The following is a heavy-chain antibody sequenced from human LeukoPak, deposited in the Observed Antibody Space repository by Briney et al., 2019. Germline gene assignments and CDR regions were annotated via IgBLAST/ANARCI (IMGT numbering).Heavy chain of an antibody. V-gene: IGHV4-59*11. J-gene: IGHJ4*02. CDR1: GASLSGHY. D-gene: IGHD1-7*01. CDR2: IYYSGST. CDR3: ARTSWGSVGITATIIDY. Sequence: PSETLSLTCTVSGASLSGHYWSWIRQPPGKGLEWIGYIYYSGSTNYNPSLRSRVTISVDTAKNQFSLRLSSVTAADTAVYYCARTSWGSVGITATIIDYWGQGTLVTVSS.